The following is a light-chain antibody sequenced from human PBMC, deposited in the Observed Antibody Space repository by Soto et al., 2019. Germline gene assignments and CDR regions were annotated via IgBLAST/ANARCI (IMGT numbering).Light chain of an antibody. V-gene: IGKV1-5*03. CDR1: QSISSW. J-gene: IGKJ1*01. Sequence: DIQMTQSPSTLSASVGDRVTITCRASQSISSWLAWYQQKPGKAPKHLIYKASNLESGVSSRFSGSGSGTEFTLTISSLQPDDFATYYCQQYSTYSRTFGQGTKVEV. CDR3: QQYSTYSRT. CDR2: KAS.